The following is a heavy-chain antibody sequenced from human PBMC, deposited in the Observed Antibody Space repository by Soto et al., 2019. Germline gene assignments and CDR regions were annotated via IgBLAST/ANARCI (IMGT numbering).Heavy chain of an antibody. CDR1: GYTFTSYG. Sequence: ASVKVSCKASGYTFTSYGISWVRQAPGQGLEWMGWISAYNGNTNYAQKLQGRVTMTTDTSTSTAYMELRSLRSDDTAVYYCARIQRQGGSSYRYYGMDVWGQGTTLTVSS. V-gene: IGHV1-18*04. J-gene: IGHJ6*02. CDR3: ARIQRQGGSSYRYYGMDV. D-gene: IGHD1-26*01. CDR2: ISAYNGNT.